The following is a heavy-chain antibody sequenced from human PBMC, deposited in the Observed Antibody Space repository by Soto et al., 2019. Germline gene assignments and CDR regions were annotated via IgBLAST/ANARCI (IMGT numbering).Heavy chain of an antibody. D-gene: IGHD3-3*01. V-gene: IGHV3-74*01. J-gene: IGHJ4*02. CDR3: ARDGEGF. CDR2: INTDGSET. Sequence: PGGSLRLSCAASGFTFSSNWMHWVRRVPGRGLLWASRINTDGSETNYEDSVKGRFTVSRDNAKNRLYLQMNSLRVEDTAVYYCARDGEGFWGQGTLVTVSS. CDR1: GFTFSSNW.